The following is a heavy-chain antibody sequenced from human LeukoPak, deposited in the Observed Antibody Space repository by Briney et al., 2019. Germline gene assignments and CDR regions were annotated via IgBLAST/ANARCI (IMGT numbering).Heavy chain of an antibody. V-gene: IGHV3-33*01. CDR2: IWYDASNK. Sequence: PGGSLRLSCSASGFTFISFGMHWVRQAPGKGLEWVAAIWYDASNKYYADSVKGRFTISRDNSKNTLFLQMNSLRDDDTAVYYCVRGVGVSRFNYFDPWGQGTLVIVSS. D-gene: IGHD6-13*01. J-gene: IGHJ5*02. CDR1: GFTFISFG. CDR3: VRGVGVSRFNYFDP.